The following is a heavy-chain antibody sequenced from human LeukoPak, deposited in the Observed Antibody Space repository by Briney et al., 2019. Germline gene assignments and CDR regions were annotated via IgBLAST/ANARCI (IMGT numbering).Heavy chain of an antibody. Sequence: KSSETLSLTCTVSGGSVSSGDDSWSWIRQPPGKGLEWIGNIYYSGSTYYNPSLKSRVTISIDTSKNQFSLKLSSVTAADTAVYYCARGGNYYDSSGYYYLDYWGQGTLVTVSS. CDR2: IYYSGST. CDR1: GGSVSSGDDS. D-gene: IGHD3-22*01. CDR3: ARGGNYYDSSGYYYLDY. V-gene: IGHV4-30-4*08. J-gene: IGHJ4*02.